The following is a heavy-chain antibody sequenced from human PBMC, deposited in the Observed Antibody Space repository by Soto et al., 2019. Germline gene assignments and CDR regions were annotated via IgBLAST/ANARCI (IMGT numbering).Heavy chain of an antibody. CDR3: ARDATPSLYYDSSGLPGDY. J-gene: IGHJ4*02. Sequence: QVQLVESGGGVVQPGRSLRLSCAASGFTFSSYAMHWVRQAPGKGLEWVAVISYDGSNKYYADSVKGRFTISRDNSKNTLYLQMNSLRAEDTAVYYCARDATPSLYYDSSGLPGDYWGQGTLVTVSS. D-gene: IGHD3-22*01. CDR1: GFTFSSYA. CDR2: ISYDGSNK. V-gene: IGHV3-30-3*01.